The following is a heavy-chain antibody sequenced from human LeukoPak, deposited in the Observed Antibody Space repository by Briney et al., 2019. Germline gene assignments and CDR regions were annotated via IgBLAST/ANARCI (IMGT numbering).Heavy chain of an antibody. Sequence: GGSLRLSCAASGFTFSDHYMNWMRQAPGKGLEWVAYINNDATTFYYADSLKGRFTISRDNARNSLYLQMNSLRVEDTAVYYCARGSSTETYSAEYSQDWGPGTLVTVSS. CDR3: ARGSSTETYSAEYSQD. CDR1: GFTFSDHY. J-gene: IGHJ1*01. V-gene: IGHV3-11*01. CDR2: INNDATTF. D-gene: IGHD2-21*01.